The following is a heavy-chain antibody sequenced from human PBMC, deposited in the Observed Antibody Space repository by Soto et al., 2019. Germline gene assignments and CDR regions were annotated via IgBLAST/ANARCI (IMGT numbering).Heavy chain of an antibody. CDR2: INPSGGST. J-gene: IGHJ6*02. CDR3: ARDTKLVSYYYGMDV. V-gene: IGHV1-46*01. Sequence: ASVKVSCKASGDTFTSYYMHWVRQAPGQGLEWMGIINPSGGSTSYAQKFQGRVTMTRDTSTSTVYMELSSLRSEDTAVYYCARDTKLVSYYYGMDVWGQGTTVTVSS. CDR1: GDTFTSYY. D-gene: IGHD6-13*01.